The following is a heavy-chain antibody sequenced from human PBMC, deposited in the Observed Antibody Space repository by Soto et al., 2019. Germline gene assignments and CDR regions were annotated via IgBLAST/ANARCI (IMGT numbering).Heavy chain of an antibody. CDR1: GGSFSGYY. CDR3: ARVIVVVPAAIPYYYYYYMDV. D-gene: IGHD2-2*01. J-gene: IGHJ6*03. V-gene: IGHV4-34*01. CDR2: INHSGST. Sequence: QVQLQQWGAGLLKPSETLSLTCAVYGGSFSGYYWSWIRQPPGKGLEWIGEINHSGSTNYNPSLKSRVTISVDTYKNQFSLKLSTVTAADSAVYYCARVIVVVPAAIPYYYYYYMDVWGKGTTVTVSS.